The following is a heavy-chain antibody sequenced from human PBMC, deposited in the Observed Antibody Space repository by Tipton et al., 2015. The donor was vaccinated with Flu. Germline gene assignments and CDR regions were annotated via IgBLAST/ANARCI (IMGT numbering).Heavy chain of an antibody. CDR3: ARRDYSSYVSDPKNWFDP. CDR2: IYNNQYT. V-gene: IGHV4-4*09. J-gene: IGHJ5*02. Sequence: TLSLTCTVSGGFVSSYYWNWIRQPPGKGLEWIGYIYNNQYTKYNPSLKSRVTVSVDPSMSQFSLRLTSMTAADTALYYCARRDYSSYVSDPKNWFDPWGQGTLVTVSS. D-gene: IGHD4-11*01. CDR1: GGFVSSYY.